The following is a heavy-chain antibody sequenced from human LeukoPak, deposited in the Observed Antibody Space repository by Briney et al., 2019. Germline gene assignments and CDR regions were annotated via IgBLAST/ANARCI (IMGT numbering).Heavy chain of an antibody. V-gene: IGHV4-59*01. CDR3: ARGSVRGEFDP. D-gene: IGHD3-10*01. Sequence: SETLSLTCTVSGGSISSYYWSWIRQPPGKGLEWIGYIYYTGSTDYNPSLKSRVTMSVDTSKNQFSLKLSSVTAADTAVYSCARGSVRGEFDPWGQGTLVTVSS. CDR2: IYYTGST. CDR1: GGSISSYY. J-gene: IGHJ5*02.